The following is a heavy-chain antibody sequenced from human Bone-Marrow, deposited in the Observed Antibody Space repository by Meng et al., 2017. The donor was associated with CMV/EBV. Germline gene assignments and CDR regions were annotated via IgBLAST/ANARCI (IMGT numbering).Heavy chain of an antibody. CDR3: ARVWGGDNWFDP. CDR1: RGSISSSSHY. V-gene: IGHV4-39*07. Sequence: SETLSLTCTVSRGSISSSSHYWGWVRQAPGKGLEWIGSILYGGSTFYNPSLKSRVSISIDVSKNQFSLSLSSVTAADTVVYYCARVWGGDNWFDPWGQGILVTVSS. CDR2: ILYGGST. J-gene: IGHJ5*02. D-gene: IGHD3-16*01.